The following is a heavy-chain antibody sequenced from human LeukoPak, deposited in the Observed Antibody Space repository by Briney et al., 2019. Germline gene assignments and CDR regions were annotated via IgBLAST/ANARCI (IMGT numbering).Heavy chain of an antibody. CDR1: GFIFSDYY. J-gene: IGHJ4*02. V-gene: IGHV3-11*06. D-gene: IGHD3-22*01. CDR3: ARDGRGYYDSSGYPDY. Sequence: PGGSLKLSCAASGFIFSDYYMTWIPQAPGKGLEWISYISSSSYTDYADSVKGRFTISRDNAKNSLYLQMDSLRAEDTAVYYCARDGRGYYDSSGYPDYWGQGTLVTVSS. CDR2: ISSSSYT.